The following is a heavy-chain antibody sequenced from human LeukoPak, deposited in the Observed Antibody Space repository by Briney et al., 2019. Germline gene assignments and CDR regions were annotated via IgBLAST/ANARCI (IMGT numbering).Heavy chain of an antibody. CDR2: INPSGGST. CDR3: ARIKLGVNAFDI. CDR1: GYAFTTYY. V-gene: IGHV1-46*03. Sequence: GASVKVSCKASGYAFTTYYMHWVRQAPGHGLEWMGIINPSGGSTTYAQKFQGRVTMTRDTSTSTVYMELSSLRSEDTAVYYGARIKLGVNAFDIWGQGTVVTVSS. D-gene: IGHD7-27*01. J-gene: IGHJ3*02.